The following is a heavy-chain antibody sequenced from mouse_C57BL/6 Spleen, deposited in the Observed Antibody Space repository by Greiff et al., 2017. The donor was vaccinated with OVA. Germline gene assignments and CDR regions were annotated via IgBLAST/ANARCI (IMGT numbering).Heavy chain of an antibody. CDR1: GYTFTDYE. CDR3: TIYDYDGSWFAY. CDR2: IDPETGGT. Sequence: VKLMESGAELVRPGASVTLSCKASGYTFTDYEMHWVKQTPVHGLEWIGAIDPETGGTAYNQKFKGKAILTADKSSSTAYMELRSLTSEDSAVYYCTIYDYDGSWFAYWGQGTLVTVSA. J-gene: IGHJ3*01. V-gene: IGHV1-15*01. D-gene: IGHD2-4*01.